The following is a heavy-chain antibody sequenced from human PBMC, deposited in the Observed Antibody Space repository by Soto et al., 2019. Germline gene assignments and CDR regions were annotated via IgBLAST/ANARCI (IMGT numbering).Heavy chain of an antibody. CDR2: IIPSFGTA. J-gene: IGHJ4*02. D-gene: IGHD5-18*01. CDR3: ARVPGYSYGPSRWGYYFDY. CDR1: GGTFSSYA. Sequence: RVSEKVACKASGGTFSSYAISWVRQAPGQGLEWMGGIIPSFGTANYAQKFQGRVTISADESTSTAYMELSSLRPEDTAVYYCARVPGYSYGPSRWGYYFDYWGPGTLVTVSS. V-gene: IGHV1-69*13.